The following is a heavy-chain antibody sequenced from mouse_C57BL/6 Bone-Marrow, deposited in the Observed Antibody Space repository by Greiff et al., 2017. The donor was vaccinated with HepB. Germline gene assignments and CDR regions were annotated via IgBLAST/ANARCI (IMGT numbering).Heavy chain of an antibody. CDR2: IDPNSGGT. Sequence: QVQLKQPGAELVKPGASVKLSCKASGYTFTSYWMHWVKQRPGRGLEWIGRIDPNSGGTKYNEKFKSKATLTVDKPSSTAYMQLSSLTSEDSAVYYCARRDYYYGSSSAYYFDYCGQGTTLTVSS. CDR1: GYTFTSYW. CDR3: ARRDYYYGSSSAYYFDY. D-gene: IGHD1-1*01. V-gene: IGHV1-72*01. J-gene: IGHJ2*01.